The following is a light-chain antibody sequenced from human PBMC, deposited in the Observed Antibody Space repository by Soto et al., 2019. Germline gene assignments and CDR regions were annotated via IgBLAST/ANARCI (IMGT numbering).Light chain of an antibody. Sequence: DSQMTQYPSTLSASVGDRVTITCRASQSINSWLAWYQQKPGKAPKLLISKASTLQSGVPPRFSGSGSGTEFTLTISSLRPDDFATYYCQQYESYPMTFGGGTKVDIK. V-gene: IGKV1-5*03. J-gene: IGKJ4*01. CDR3: QQYESYPMT. CDR2: KAS. CDR1: QSINSW.